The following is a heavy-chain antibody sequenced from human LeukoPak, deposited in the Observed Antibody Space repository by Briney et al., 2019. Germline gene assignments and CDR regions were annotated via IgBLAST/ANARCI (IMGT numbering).Heavy chain of an antibody. CDR2: ISASGP. Sequence: PGGSLRLSCAASGFTFSRLAMTWVRQAPGKGLEWVSTISASGPYYADAVRGRFTISRDNSRNTLSLQMNSLRAEDTAVYYCAKGDWGEYFDYWGQGTLVTVSS. D-gene: IGHD7-27*01. CDR1: GFTFSRLA. V-gene: IGHV3-23*01. J-gene: IGHJ4*02. CDR3: AKGDWGEYFDY.